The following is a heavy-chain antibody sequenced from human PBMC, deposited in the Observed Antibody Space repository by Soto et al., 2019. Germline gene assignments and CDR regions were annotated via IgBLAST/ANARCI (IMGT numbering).Heavy chain of an antibody. V-gene: IGHV3-33*01. D-gene: IGHD1-1*01. J-gene: IGHJ5*02. CDR1: GFTFSSYG. CDR3: ARDLESSLNWFDP. CDR2: IWYDGSNK. Sequence: GGSLRLSCAASGFTFSSYGMHWVRRAPGKGLEWVAVIWYDGSNKYYADSVKGRFTISRDNSKNTLYLQMNSLRAEDTAVYYCARDLESSLNWFDPWGQGTLVTVT.